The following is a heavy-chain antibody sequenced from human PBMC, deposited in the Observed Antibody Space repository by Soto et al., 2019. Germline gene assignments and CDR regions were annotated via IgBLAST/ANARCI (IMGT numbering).Heavy chain of an antibody. J-gene: IGHJ5*02. CDR2: IWYDGTKK. CDR3: AREVVTAVAGSVNWFDP. CDR1: GFSLRTYG. Sequence: GGSLRLSCVASGFSLRTYGMHWLRRSPGKGLEWVSFIWYDGTKKFYASSVKGRSTISKDNSNNILYLQMSGLRAEDTAVYYCAREVVTAVAGSVNWFDPWGQGTLVTVSS. V-gene: IGHV3-33*01. D-gene: IGHD6-19*01.